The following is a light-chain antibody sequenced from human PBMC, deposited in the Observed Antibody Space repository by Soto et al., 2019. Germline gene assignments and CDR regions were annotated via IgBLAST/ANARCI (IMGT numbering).Light chain of an antibody. V-gene: IGKV1-9*01. CDR1: QDVSRS. Sequence: DTQLTQSSSFLSASVGDRVTIACRASQDVSRSVGWYQQKPGTAPKLLISAASTLNSGVPSRFSGSGSGTDFTLTISSLQPEDFATYYCQQLWTYPLTFGGGTKVEI. CDR2: AAS. CDR3: QQLWTYPLT. J-gene: IGKJ4*01.